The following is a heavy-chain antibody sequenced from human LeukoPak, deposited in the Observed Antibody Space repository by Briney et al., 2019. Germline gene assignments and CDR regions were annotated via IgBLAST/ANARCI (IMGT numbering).Heavy chain of an antibody. J-gene: IGHJ3*01. Sequence: ASVKVSCKVSGYTLTELSMHWVRQAPGKGIEWMGGFDPEDGERIYAQKFQGRVTMTEDTSTDTAYMELSSLRSEGTAVYYCATGEGAYCGGDCYSDAFDFWGQGTMVTVSS. CDR3: ATGEGAYCGGDCYSDAFDF. V-gene: IGHV1-24*01. CDR1: GYTLTELS. D-gene: IGHD2-21*02. CDR2: FDPEDGER.